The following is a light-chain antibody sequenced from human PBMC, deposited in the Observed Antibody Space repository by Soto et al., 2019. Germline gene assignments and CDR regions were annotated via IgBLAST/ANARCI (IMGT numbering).Light chain of an antibody. CDR2: DAS. J-gene: IGKJ5*01. CDR3: QERITCPPVT. Sequence: EIVLTQSQATLSLSPGERATLSCRASQSASGSLAWYQQKPGQAPRLLIYDASNRATGIPARFSGSGSGTDFSLTIISREPEDFTVYYCQERITCPPVTFGQGTRLDIK. V-gene: IGKV3-11*01. CDR1: QSASGS.